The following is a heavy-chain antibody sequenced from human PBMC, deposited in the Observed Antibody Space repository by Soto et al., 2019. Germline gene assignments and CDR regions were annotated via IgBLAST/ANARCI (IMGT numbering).Heavy chain of an antibody. CDR3: ARYMAYGSGSDWEYYFDY. CDR1: GYSLTSYW. J-gene: IGHJ4*02. V-gene: IGHV5-10-1*01. D-gene: IGHD3-10*01. Sequence: GESLKISCKGSGYSLTSYWISWVRQMPGKGLEWMGRIDPSDSYTNYSPSFQGHVTISADKSISTAYLQWSSLKASDTAMYYCARYMAYGSGSDWEYYFDYWGQGTLVTVSS. CDR2: IDPSDSYT.